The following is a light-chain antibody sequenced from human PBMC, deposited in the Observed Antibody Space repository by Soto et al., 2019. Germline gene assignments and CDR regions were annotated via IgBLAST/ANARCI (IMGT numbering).Light chain of an antibody. CDR3: SSYTSDTFVV. J-gene: IGLJ2*01. Sequence: QSALTQPASVSASPGQSITISCTGSSSDVGDYNFVSWYQHHPGTAPKLIIYEVRIRPSGVSNRFSGSKSGNTASLTISGLQAEDEGDYYCSSYTSDTFVVFGGGTKLTVL. CDR2: EVR. CDR1: SSDVGDYNF. V-gene: IGLV2-14*01.